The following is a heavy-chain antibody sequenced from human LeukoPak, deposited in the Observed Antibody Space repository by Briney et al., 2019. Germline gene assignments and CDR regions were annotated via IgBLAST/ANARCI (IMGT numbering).Heavy chain of an antibody. CDR1: GFTFNSYW. V-gene: IGHV3-7*01. Sequence: GGSLRLSCAASGFTFNSYWMSWVRQAPGKGLEWVANIKQDGSEKYYVDSVKGRFTISRDNAKNSLYLQMNSLRAQDAAVYYCARDYKYAFDNWGQGTLVTVSS. J-gene: IGHJ4*02. CDR2: IKQDGSEK. CDR3: ARDYKYAFDN. D-gene: IGHD5-24*01.